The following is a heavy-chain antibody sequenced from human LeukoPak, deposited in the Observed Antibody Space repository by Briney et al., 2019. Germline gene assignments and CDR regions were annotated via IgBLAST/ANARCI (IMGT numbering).Heavy chain of an antibody. D-gene: IGHD2-2*01. CDR3: TRHIRDIVVVPAAPSVNYYYYMDV. J-gene: IGHJ6*03. CDR1: GFTFSGSA. CDR2: IRSKANSYAT. Sequence: GGSLRLSCAGSGFTFSGSAMHWVRQASGKGLEWVGRIRSKANSYATAYAASVKGRFTISRDDSKNTAYLQMNSLKTEDTAVYYCTRHIRDIVVVPAAPSVNYYYYMDVWGKGTTVTVSS. V-gene: IGHV3-73*01.